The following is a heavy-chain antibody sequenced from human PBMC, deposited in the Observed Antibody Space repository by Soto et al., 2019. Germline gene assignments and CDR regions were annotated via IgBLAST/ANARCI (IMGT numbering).Heavy chain of an antibody. CDR1: GGSISSSSYY. Sequence: PSETLSLTCTVSGGSISSSSYYWGWIRQPPGKGLEWIGSIYYSGSTYYNPSLKSRVTISVDTSKNQFSLKLSSVTAADTAVYYCASGEGYCSSTSCYAPFDYWGQGTLVTVS. CDR3: ASGEGYCSSTSCYAPFDY. J-gene: IGHJ4*02. D-gene: IGHD2-2*01. CDR2: IYYSGST. V-gene: IGHV4-39*01.